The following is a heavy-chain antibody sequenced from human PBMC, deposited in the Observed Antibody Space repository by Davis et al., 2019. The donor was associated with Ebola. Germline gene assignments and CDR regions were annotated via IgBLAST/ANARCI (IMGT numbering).Heavy chain of an antibody. J-gene: IGHJ3*02. D-gene: IGHD2/OR15-2a*01. CDR3: ARSSMGYGYAFDI. V-gene: IGHV1-69*06. Sequence: AASVKVSCKASGGTFSSYAISWVRQAPGQGLEWMGGIIPIFGTANYAQKFQGRVTITADKSTSTAYMELSSLRSEDTAVYYCARSSMGYGYAFDIWGQGTMVTVSS. CDR1: GGTFSSYA. CDR2: IIPIFGTA.